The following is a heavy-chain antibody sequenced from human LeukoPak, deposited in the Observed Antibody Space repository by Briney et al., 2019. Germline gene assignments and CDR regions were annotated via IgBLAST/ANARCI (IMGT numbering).Heavy chain of an antibody. CDR1: GFTFDDYA. J-gene: IGHJ4*02. Sequence: PGGSLRLSCAASGFTFDDYAMHWVRQAPGKGLEWVSGISWNSGSIGYADSVKGRFTISRDNAKNSLCLQMNSLRAEDTALYYCAKGHDYGDYGVYFDYWGQGTLVTVSS. CDR3: AKGHDYGDYGVYFDY. V-gene: IGHV3-9*01. D-gene: IGHD4-17*01. CDR2: ISWNSGSI.